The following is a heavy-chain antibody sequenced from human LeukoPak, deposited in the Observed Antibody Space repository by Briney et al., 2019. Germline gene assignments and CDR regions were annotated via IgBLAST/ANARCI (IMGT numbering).Heavy chain of an antibody. CDR1: GGSISSSSYY. D-gene: IGHD5-18*01. J-gene: IGHJ4*02. V-gene: IGHV4-39*07. CDR3: AREGQVWYHQIDH. Sequence: SETLSLTCTVSGGSISSSSYYWGWIRQPPGKGLEWIGSIYYSGSNNYNPSLKSRVTMSVDTSKNQFSLKLNSVTAADTAVYYCAREGQVWYHQIDHWGQGTLVIVSS. CDR2: IYYSGSN.